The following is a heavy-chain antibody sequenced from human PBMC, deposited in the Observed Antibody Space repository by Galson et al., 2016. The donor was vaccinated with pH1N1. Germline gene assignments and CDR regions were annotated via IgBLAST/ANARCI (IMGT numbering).Heavy chain of an antibody. CDR3: IREMS. Sequence: SLRLSCAASEFIFSNKCMHWLRQSPGKGLEWLAVLKSDGTSARYADSVKGCFTISRDNAKNTLYLQMNSLRVEDTSVYYCIREMSWGQGVLVTVSS. CDR1: EFIFSNKC. CDR2: LKSDGTSA. V-gene: IGHV3-74*01. J-gene: IGHJ5*02.